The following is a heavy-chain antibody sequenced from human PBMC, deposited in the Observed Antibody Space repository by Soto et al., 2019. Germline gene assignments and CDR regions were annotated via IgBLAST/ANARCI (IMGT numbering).Heavy chain of an antibody. Sequence: PSETLSLTCTVSGGSVSSYSWTWVRQPPGKGLEWIGYVYYSGSTHYNPSLKSRVTISLDTSKNQISLHLRSVTAADTAMYYCARDRGEYTSSWFWYFSHWGHGTLVTVSS. J-gene: IGHJ2*01. D-gene: IGHD6-13*01. V-gene: IGHV4-59*02. CDR1: GGSVSSYS. CDR2: VYYSGST. CDR3: ARDRGEYTSSWFWYFSH.